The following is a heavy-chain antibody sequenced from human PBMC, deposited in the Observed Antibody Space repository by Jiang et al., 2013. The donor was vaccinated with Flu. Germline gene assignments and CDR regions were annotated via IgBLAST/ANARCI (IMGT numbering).Heavy chain of an antibody. D-gene: IGHD5-24*01. J-gene: IGHJ4*02. V-gene: IGHV3-48*01. CDR1: GFSFSIYT. CDR2: LDISTNTI. CDR3: AREGRDGYNPYFDS. Sequence: GLVQPGGSLRLSCAASGFSFSIYTLHWVRQAPGKGLEWVSYLDISTNTIYYANSVKGRFTISRDNAKNSLYLQMNGLRAEDTAIYFCAREGRDGYNPYFDSWGQGTLVTVSS.